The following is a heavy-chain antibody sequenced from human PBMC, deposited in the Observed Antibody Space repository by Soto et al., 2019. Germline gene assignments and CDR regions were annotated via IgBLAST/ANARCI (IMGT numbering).Heavy chain of an antibody. CDR3: ATGNVDSMLEY. J-gene: IGHJ4*02. D-gene: IGHD3-3*01. CDR1: ACSLSSYDG. Sequence: SSPLSVTCFVSACSLSSYDGCTFCRQPPGKGLEWIGKMYHSGGADYSPSLKSRVTISADSSKNHFSLRLTGVTAADTAVYYCATGNVDSMLEYWGQGTQVTVSS. V-gene: IGHV4-4*02. CDR2: MYHSGGA.